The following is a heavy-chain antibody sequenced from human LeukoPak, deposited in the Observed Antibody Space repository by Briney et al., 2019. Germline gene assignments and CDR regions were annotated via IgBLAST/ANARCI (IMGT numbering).Heavy chain of an antibody. Sequence: PSETLSLTCDVSGVSITQTNYWTWLRQPPGKGLEWIGEVNLQGSTNYNPSLMGRVAISVDTSENHVSLQLTSVTAADTAVYYCAREGGPYRPLDYSGQGTLVTVS. V-gene: IGHV4-4*02. J-gene: IGHJ4*02. CDR3: AREGGPYRPLDY. CDR1: GVSITQTNY. CDR2: VNLQGST. D-gene: IGHD3-16*01.